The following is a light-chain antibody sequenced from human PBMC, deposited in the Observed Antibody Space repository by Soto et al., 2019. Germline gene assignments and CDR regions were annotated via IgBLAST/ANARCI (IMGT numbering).Light chain of an antibody. J-gene: IGKJ4*01. Sequence: EIVVTQSPGTLSLSPGERATLSCRASQSISNDHLAWYQQKPGQAPRLLIYGTSNRATGGIADRFSGSGSGTDFTLTISRLELEDFAVYYCQYYGSSVTFAGGTKVDIK. CDR3: QYYGSSVT. CDR1: QSISNDH. CDR2: GTS. V-gene: IGKV3-20*01.